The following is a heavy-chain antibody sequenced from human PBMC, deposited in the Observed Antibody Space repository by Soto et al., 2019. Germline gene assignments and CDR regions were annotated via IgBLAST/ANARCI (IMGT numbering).Heavy chain of an antibody. CDR3: ARQRYEDDFDY. J-gene: IGHJ4*02. CDR2: IYYSGST. D-gene: IGHD5-12*01. CDR1: GGSISSSSYY. V-gene: IGHV4-39*01. Sequence: QLQLQESGPGLVKPSETLSLTCTVSGGSISSSSYYWGWIRQPPGKGLEWIGSIYYSGSTYYNPSLKSRVTISGDTSKNQFSLKLSSVTAADTAVYYCARQRYEDDFDYWGQGTLVTVSS.